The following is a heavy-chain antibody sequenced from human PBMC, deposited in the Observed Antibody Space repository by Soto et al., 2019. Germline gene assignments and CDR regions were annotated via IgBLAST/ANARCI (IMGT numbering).Heavy chain of an antibody. CDR2: ISVYNGNT. J-gene: IGHJ5*02. CDR1: GYTFTSYG. D-gene: IGHD6-13*01. CDR3: ARDRYSSSWYSVDNWFDP. V-gene: IGHV1-18*04. Sequence: ASVKVSCKASGYTFTSYGISWVLQAPGHGLEWIGWISVYNGNTNYAEKVQDRVTMATDTSTSTAYMELRSLRSDDTAVYYCARDRYSSSWYSVDNWFDPWGQGTLVTVSS.